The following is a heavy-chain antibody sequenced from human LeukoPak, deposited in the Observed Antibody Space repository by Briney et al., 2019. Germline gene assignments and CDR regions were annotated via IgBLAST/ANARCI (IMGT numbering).Heavy chain of an antibody. CDR2: IYYSGST. CDR1: GGSISSSSYY. Sequence: PSETLSLTCTVSGGSISSSSYYWGWIRQPPGKGLEWIGCIYYSGSTNYNPSLKSRVTISVETSKNQFSLKLGAVAAADAALYYRAREGPLHWFDPWGQGTLVTVSS. D-gene: IGHD2-21*01. CDR3: AREGPLHWFDP. V-gene: IGHV4-61*01. J-gene: IGHJ5*02.